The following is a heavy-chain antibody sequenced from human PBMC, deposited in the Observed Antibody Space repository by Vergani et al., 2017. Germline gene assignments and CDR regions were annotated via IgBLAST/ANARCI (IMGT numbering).Heavy chain of an antibody. CDR3: AKVCGSTSCPYGGGAFDV. CDR1: GFTFNSYA. CDR2: INNNGGST. Sequence: QLLESGGGLIQPGGSLRLSCAASGFTFNSYAMTWVRQAPGKGLEWVSGINNNGGSTYYADSVKGRFTISRDNSKNTRYLQMTDLRAEDTATYYCAKVCGSTSCPYGGGAFDVLGHGTMVTVSS. J-gene: IGHJ3*01. D-gene: IGHD2-2*01. V-gene: IGHV3-23*01.